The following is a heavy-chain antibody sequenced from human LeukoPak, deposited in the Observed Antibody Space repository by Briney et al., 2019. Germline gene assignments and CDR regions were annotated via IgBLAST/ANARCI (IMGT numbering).Heavy chain of an antibody. CDR1: GFTLSGYE. V-gene: IGHV3-48*03. J-gene: IGHJ4*02. CDR3: ARGGARDGYNLVFY. CDR2: ISTGGTII. Sequence: GGSLRLSCAASGFTLSGYEMNWVRQAPGKGLEWVSYISTGGTIIYYADSVKGRFTISRDNAKNSLYLQMNSLRAEDTAVYYCARGGARDGYNLVFYWGQGTLVTVSS. D-gene: IGHD5-24*01.